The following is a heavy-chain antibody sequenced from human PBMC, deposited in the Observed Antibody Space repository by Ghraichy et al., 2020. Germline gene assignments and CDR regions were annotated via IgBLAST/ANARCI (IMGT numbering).Heavy chain of an antibody. CDR3: SGGVVVPAVYSDY. J-gene: IGHJ4*02. CDR1: GFTFSNAW. D-gene: IGHD2-2*01. CDR2: IKSKTDGGTT. Sequence: GGSLRLSCAASGFTFSNAWMSWVRQAPGKGLEWVGRIKSKTDGGTTDYAAPVKGRFTISRDDSKNTLYLQTNSLKTEDTAVYYCSGGVVVPAVYSDYWGQGTLVTVSS. V-gene: IGHV3-15*01.